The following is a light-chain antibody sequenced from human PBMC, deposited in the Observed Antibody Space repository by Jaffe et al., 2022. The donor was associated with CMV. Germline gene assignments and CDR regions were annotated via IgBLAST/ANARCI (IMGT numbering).Light chain of an antibody. CDR3: GTWDTSLSVGV. Sequence: QSVLTQPPSVSAAPGQKVTISCSGSSSNIGNNYVSWYQQVPGTAPKLLIYESSMRPPGIPDRFSGSTSDTSATLGITGLQTGDEADYYCGTWDTSLSVGVFGGGTKLTVL. CDR1: SSNIGNNY. V-gene: IGLV1-51*01. CDR2: ESS. J-gene: IGLJ3*02.